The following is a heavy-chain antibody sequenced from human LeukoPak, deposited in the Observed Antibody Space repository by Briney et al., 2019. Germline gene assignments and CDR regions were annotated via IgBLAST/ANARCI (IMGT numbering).Heavy chain of an antibody. CDR3: ARVTEYYYDSSGYYYYFDY. CDR1: GGSISSSNR. J-gene: IGHJ4*02. D-gene: IGHD3-22*01. Sequence: SETLSLTCAVSGGSISSSNRWSWIRQPPGKGLEWIGEIYHSGSTNYNPSLKSRVTISVDKSKTQFSLKLSSVTAADTAVYYCARVTEYYYDSSGYYYYFDYWGQGTLVAVSS. V-gene: IGHV4-4*02. CDR2: IYHSGST.